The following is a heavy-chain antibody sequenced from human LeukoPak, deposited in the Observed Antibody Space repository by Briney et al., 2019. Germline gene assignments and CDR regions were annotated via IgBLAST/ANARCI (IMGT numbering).Heavy chain of an antibody. J-gene: IGHJ6*02. V-gene: IGHV1-2*02. CDR1: GYTFTGYY. D-gene: IGHD3-16*01. Sequence: ASVKVSCKASGYTFTGYYMHWVRQAPGQGLEWMGWINPNSGGTNYAQKFQGRVTITRDTSISTAYMELRRLKSDDTAIYYCARDPGVAYRRGSYYYGMDVWGQGTTVTVSS. CDR2: INPNSGGT. CDR3: ARDPGVAYRRGSYYYGMDV.